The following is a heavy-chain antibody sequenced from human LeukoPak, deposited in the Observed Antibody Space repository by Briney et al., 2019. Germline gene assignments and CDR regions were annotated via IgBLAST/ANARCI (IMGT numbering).Heavy chain of an antibody. D-gene: IGHD3-22*01. CDR2: IYTSGST. Sequence: SETLSLTCTVSGGSISSGSYYWSWIRQPAGKGLEWIGRIYTSGSTNYNPSLKSRVTISVDTSKNQFSLKLSSVAAADTAVYYCARAGYDSSGYCQYNWFDPWGQGTLVTVSS. CDR3: ARAGYDSSGYCQYNWFDP. J-gene: IGHJ5*02. CDR1: GGSISSGSYY. V-gene: IGHV4-61*02.